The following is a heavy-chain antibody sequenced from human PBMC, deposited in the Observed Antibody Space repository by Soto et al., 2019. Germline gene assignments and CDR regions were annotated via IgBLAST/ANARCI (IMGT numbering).Heavy chain of an antibody. CDR3: TTAAGGMWGADY. CDR1: GFTFSNVW. V-gene: IGHV3-15*01. Sequence: EVRLVESGGGLVKPGGSLRLSCAASGFTFSNVWMSWVRQAPGKGLEWVGRVKSKSDGATTDYAALVKGRFTVSRDDSQNTLSLQMDSLKIEDTAVYFCTTAAGGMWGADYWGQGTPVTVSS. D-gene: IGHD1-26*01. CDR2: VKSKSDGATT. J-gene: IGHJ4*02.